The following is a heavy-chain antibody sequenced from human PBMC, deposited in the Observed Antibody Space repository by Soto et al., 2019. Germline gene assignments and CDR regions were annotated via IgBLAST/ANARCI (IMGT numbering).Heavy chain of an antibody. CDR1: GFTFSSYG. Sequence: PGGSLRLSCAASGFTFSSYGMHWVRQAPGKGLEWVAVISYDGSNKYYADSVKGRFTISRDNSKNTLYLQMNSLRAEDTAVYYCAKVRDTMVRGVISYYYYMDVWGKGTTVTVSS. J-gene: IGHJ6*03. V-gene: IGHV3-30*18. D-gene: IGHD3-10*01. CDR2: ISYDGSNK. CDR3: AKVRDTMVRGVISYYYYMDV.